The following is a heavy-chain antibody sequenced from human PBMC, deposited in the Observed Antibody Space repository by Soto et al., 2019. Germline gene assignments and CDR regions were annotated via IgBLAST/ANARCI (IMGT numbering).Heavy chain of an antibody. CDR3: ARASLHYYYGVDV. V-gene: IGHV3-33*01. CDR2: IWYDGSNK. Sequence: PGGSLRLSCAASGFTFNSYGMHWVLQAPGKGLEWVATIWYDGSNKYYAGSVKGRFTISKDNSKNTVHLQMNSLRAEDTAVYYCARASLHYYYGVDVWGQGTTVTVSS. CDR1: GFTFNSYG. J-gene: IGHJ6*02.